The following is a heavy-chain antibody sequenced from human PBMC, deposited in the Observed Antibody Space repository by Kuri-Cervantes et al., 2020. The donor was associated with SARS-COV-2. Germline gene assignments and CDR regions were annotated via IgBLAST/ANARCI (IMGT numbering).Heavy chain of an antibody. V-gene: IGHV5-10-1*04. J-gene: IGHJ4*02. CDR2: IYPSDSYT. Sequence: KDSCKGSGYSFTSYLISWLRQMPGKDREWMGRIYPSDSYTNYSPSFQGQVTISPDGSIKTAYLQWSSLTAQDTAMYYCARHSGLEASTEFDFWGQGTLVTVSS. CDR1: GYSFTSYL. CDR3: ARHSGLEASTEFDF. D-gene: IGHD1-26*01.